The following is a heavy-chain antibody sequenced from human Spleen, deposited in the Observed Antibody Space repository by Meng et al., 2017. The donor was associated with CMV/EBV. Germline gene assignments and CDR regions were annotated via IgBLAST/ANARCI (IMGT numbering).Heavy chain of an antibody. CDR1: GYSISRAYY. Sequence: SETLSLTCTVSGYSISRAYYWGWIRQSPGKGLEWIGAIYHSGTTYYNPSLESRVTMSVDTSKNQFSLKLNSVTAADTAVYYCATWTIVVVPAAKWDDYWGQGTLVTVSS. CDR2: IYHSGTT. D-gene: IGHD2-2*01. J-gene: IGHJ4*02. CDR3: ATWTIVVVPAAKWDDY. V-gene: IGHV4-38-2*02.